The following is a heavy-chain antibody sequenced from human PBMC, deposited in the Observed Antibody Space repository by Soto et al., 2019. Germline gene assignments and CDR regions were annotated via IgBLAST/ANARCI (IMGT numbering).Heavy chain of an antibody. J-gene: IGHJ2*01. Sequence: QVQLVESGGGVVQPGRSPRLSCAASGFTFSSYGMHWVRQAPGKGLEWVAVISYDGSYKYYADSVKGRFTISRDNSKNTLYLQMNSLRAEDTAVYYCAKWGRGFDLWGRGTLVTVSS. CDR1: GFTFSSYG. CDR3: AKWGRGFDL. V-gene: IGHV3-30*18. CDR2: ISYDGSYK. D-gene: IGHD3-10*01.